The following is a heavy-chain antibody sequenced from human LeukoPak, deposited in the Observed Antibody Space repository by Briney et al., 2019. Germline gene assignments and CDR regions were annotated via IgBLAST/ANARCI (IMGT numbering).Heavy chain of an antibody. D-gene: IGHD6-19*01. Sequence: GGSLRLSCAASGFNFSIYSMNWVRQAPGKGLEWVSYITRSSTTIYYADSVKGRFTISRDNAKNSLYLQMNSLRAEDTAVYYCARDQSSGFDYWGQGTLVTVSS. CDR2: ITRSSTTI. CDR3: ARDQSSGFDY. CDR1: GFNFSIYS. V-gene: IGHV3-48*04. J-gene: IGHJ4*02.